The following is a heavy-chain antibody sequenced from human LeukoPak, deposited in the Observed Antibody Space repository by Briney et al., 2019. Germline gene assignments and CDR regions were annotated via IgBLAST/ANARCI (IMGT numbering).Heavy chain of an antibody. V-gene: IGHV3-23*01. J-gene: IGHJ4*02. D-gene: IGHD6-19*01. CDR1: GFPFSTFD. CDR3: AHARPAVLDRTDFDY. CDR2: ISGSGDTT. Sequence: PGGSLRVSCAASGFPFSTFDMSWVRQAPGKGLEHVSTISGSGDTTYYADSVRGRFTISRDNSKNTLYLQMRSLRSEDTAVYYCAHARPAVLDRTDFDYWGQGTPVTVSS.